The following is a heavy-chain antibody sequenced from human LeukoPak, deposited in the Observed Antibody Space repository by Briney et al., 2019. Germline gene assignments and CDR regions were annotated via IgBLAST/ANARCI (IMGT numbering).Heavy chain of an antibody. V-gene: IGHV4-4*07. D-gene: IGHD3-22*01. CDR1: GGSISSYY. CDR2: IYTSGST. J-gene: IGHJ3*02. Sequence: PSETLSLTCTVSGGSISSYYWSWIRQPAGKGLAWIGRIYTSGSTNYNPSLKSRVTMPVDTSKNQFSLKLSSVTAADTAVYYCARDRGWVYYDSSGPNDAFDIWGQGTMVTVSS. CDR3: ARDRGWVYYDSSGPNDAFDI.